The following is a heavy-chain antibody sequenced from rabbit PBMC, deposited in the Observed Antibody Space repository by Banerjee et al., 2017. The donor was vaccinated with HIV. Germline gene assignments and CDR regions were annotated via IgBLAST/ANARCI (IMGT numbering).Heavy chain of an antibody. CDR3: ARDLAGVIGWNFNL. D-gene: IGHD4-1*01. J-gene: IGHJ4*01. CDR2: IYGGSSGST. V-gene: IGHV1S40*01. Sequence: GLELIACIYGGSSGSTYFASWAKGRFTISKTSSTTVTLQMTSLTAADTATYFCARDLAGVIGWNFNLWGPGTLVTVS.